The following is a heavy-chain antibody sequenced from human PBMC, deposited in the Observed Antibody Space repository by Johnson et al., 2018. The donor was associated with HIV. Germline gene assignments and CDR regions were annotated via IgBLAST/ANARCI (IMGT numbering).Heavy chain of an antibody. D-gene: IGHD5-18*01. CDR1: GFTFSSYD. CDR3: ARDRGRGGYSYGRGDAFDI. Sequence: VQLVESGGGLVQPGGSLRLSCAASGFTFSSYDMHWVRQATGKGLEWVSAIGTAGDTYYPGSVKGRFTISRENAKNSLYLQMNSLGAEDTAVYYCARDRGRGGYSYGRGDAFDIWGQGTMVTVSS. CDR2: IGTAGDT. J-gene: IGHJ3*02. V-gene: IGHV3-13*01.